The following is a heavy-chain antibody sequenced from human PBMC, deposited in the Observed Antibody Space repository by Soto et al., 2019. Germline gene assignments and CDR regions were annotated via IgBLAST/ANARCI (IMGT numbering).Heavy chain of an antibody. CDR1: DFSFTSHG. D-gene: IGHD2-2*01. CDR3: AIYHLELFRFDY. Sequence: QIQLVQSGPEVKKPGASMKVSCKAYDFSFTSHGISWVRQAPGQGLEWRGWSSLYNGNTKYAQQFEGRVTMTTDTSTSTAYMELRSLRSDDTAMYFCAIYHLELFRFDYWGQGTLVTVSS. CDR2: SSLYNGNT. V-gene: IGHV1-18*04. J-gene: IGHJ4*02.